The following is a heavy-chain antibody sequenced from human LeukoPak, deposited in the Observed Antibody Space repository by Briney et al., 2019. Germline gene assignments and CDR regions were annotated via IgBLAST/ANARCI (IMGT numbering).Heavy chain of an antibody. J-gene: IGHJ4*01. V-gene: IGHV4-34*01. CDR1: GGSFSGYY. Sequence: SETLSLTCAVYGGSFSGYYWSWIRQPPGKGLEWIGEINHRGSTNYNPSLKSRVTISIETSKSQFSLNLNSVTAADTAVYYCARGTGSLFYWGHGILVTVSS. CDR2: INHRGST. CDR3: ARGTGSLFY. D-gene: IGHD3-10*01.